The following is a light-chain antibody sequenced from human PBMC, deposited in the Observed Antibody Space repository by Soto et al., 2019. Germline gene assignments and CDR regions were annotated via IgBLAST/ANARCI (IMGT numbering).Light chain of an antibody. CDR1: QSVSNNY. CDR2: GAS. V-gene: IGKV3-20*01. J-gene: IGKJ1*01. Sequence: EIGLTHCPGTLSLSPGERATLSCRASQSVSNNYLAWYQQKPGKAPRLLIYGASNRATGIPDRFSGSGSGTDFTLTISRLEPEDFAVYYCQQYGSSGTFGQGTKV. CDR3: QQYGSSGT.